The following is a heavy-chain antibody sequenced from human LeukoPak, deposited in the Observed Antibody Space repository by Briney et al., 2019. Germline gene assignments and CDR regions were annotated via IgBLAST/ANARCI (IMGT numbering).Heavy chain of an antibody. CDR2: MNPDGSVK. J-gene: IGHJ4*02. CDR3: ARDPDHGALDY. D-gene: IGHD3-10*01. CDR1: GFTFSSYS. Sequence: GGSLRLSCAASGFTFSSYSMNWVRQAPGKGLEWVGDMNPDGSVKAYVDSVKGRFTMSRDNTENSLYLQMNSLRADDTAIYYCARDPDHGALDYWGQGTLVTVSS. V-gene: IGHV3-7*01.